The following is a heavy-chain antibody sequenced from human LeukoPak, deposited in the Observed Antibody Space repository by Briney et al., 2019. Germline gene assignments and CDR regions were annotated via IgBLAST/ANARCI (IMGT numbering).Heavy chain of an antibody. Sequence: GGSLRLSCAASGFTFSSYGMHWVRQAPGKGLEWVAVISYGGSNKYYADSVKRRFTISRNNSKNTLYLQMNSLRAEDTAVYYCAKGGYSYGSVYFDYWGQGTLVTVSS. J-gene: IGHJ4*02. D-gene: IGHD5-18*01. CDR2: ISYGGSNK. V-gene: IGHV3-30*18. CDR1: GFTFSSYG. CDR3: AKGGYSYGSVYFDY.